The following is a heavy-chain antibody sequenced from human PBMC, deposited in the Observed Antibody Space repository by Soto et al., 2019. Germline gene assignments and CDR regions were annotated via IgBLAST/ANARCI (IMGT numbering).Heavy chain of an antibody. V-gene: IGHV3-30*18. J-gene: IGHJ4*01. CDR2: ISYDGSNK. CDR3: AKEFQRYCSGGSCYYNDY. D-gene: IGHD2-15*01. Sequence: QVQLVESGGGVVQPGRSLRLSCAASGFTFISYGMHWVRQAPGKGLEWVAVISYDGSNKYYADSVKGRFTISRDNSKNPLYLHINSLRADDTAVYYCAKEFQRYCSGGSCYYNDYWGHGTLVTVSS. CDR1: GFTFISYG.